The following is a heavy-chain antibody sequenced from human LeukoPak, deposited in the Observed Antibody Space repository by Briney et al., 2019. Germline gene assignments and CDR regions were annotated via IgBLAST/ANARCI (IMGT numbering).Heavy chain of an antibody. CDR3: ARDGDTYYYDSSGYLY. CDR2: ISHDGSNK. D-gene: IGHD3-22*01. V-gene: IGHV3-30-3*01. J-gene: IGHJ4*02. Sequence: GGSLRLSCAASGFTFRSYAMHWVRQAPGKGLEWVAVISHDGSNKYYADCVKGRFTISRDNSKNTLYLQMNSLRTEDTAVYYCARDGDTYYYDSSGYLYWGQGTLVTVSS. CDR1: GFTFRSYA.